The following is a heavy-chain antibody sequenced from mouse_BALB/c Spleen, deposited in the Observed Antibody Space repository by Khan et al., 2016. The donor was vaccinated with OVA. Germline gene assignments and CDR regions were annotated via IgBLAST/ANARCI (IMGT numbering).Heavy chain of an antibody. CDR3: ARSGTISTVVATDFDS. V-gene: IGHV3-2*02. Sequence: EVQLQESGPGLVKPSQSLSLTCTVTGYSITSDYAWNWIRQFPGNKLEWMGYIKYSGSTSYNPSLKSRISITRNTSQNKFFLQLSSVPTEDTATYYCARSGTISTVVATDFDSWGQGTTLTVSS. D-gene: IGHD1-1*01. CDR2: IKYSGST. CDR1: GYSITSDYA. J-gene: IGHJ2*01.